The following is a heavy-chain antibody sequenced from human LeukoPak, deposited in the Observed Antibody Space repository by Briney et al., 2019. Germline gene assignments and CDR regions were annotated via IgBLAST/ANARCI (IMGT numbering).Heavy chain of an antibody. D-gene: IGHD1-26*01. CDR2: ISSSGSTI. Sequence: PRGSLRLSCAASGFTLSDYYMSWIRQAPGKGLEWVSYISSSGSTIYYADSVKGRFTISRDNAKNSLYLQMDSLRAEDTAVYYCARGGIITSYAFEIWGQGTMATVSS. CDR3: ARGGIITSYAFEI. CDR1: GFTLSDYY. V-gene: IGHV3-11*04. J-gene: IGHJ3*02.